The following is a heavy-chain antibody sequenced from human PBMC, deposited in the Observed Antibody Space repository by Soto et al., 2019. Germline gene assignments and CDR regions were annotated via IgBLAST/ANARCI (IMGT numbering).Heavy chain of an antibody. Sequence: GGSLRLSCEASGFTFSSYPMHWVRQAPGKGLEWVTVISYDGGNQYYADSVRGRFTISRDNSKNTLYLQMNSLRAEDTAVYYCAKRWRDSSGYSDYWGQGTMVTVSA. CDR1: GFTFSSYP. CDR3: AKRWRDSSGYSDY. V-gene: IGHV3-30-3*02. J-gene: IGHJ4*02. D-gene: IGHD3-22*01. CDR2: ISYDGGNQ.